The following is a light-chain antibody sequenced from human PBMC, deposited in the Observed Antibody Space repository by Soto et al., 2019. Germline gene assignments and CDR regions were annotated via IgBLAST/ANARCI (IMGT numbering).Light chain of an antibody. CDR2: EVH. J-gene: IGLJ1*01. Sequence: QSAPTQPASVSGAPGQSITISCTGTSSDVGGYNFVSWYQQNPGKAPKLIIYEVHNRPSGVSNRFSGSKSGNTASLTISGLQAEDEADYHCSSYAGSSTDVFGTGTKLTVL. CDR1: SSDVGGYNF. V-gene: IGLV2-23*02. CDR3: SSYAGSSTDV.